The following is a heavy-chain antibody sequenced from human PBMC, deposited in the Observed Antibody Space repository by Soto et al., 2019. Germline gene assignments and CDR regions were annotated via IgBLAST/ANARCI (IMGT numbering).Heavy chain of an antibody. CDR3: ARGTTVETGTY. V-gene: IGHV1-18*01. CDR1: GYTFTSYG. CDR2: ISAYNGNT. D-gene: IGHD1-1*01. Sequence: QVQLVQSGAEVKKPGASVKVSCKASGYTFTSYGISWVRQAPGQGLEWMGWISAYNGNTNYAQELQGRVTRTTDTLTSTGYMELRSLRSDDTGGYCLARGTTVETGTYWGQGALVTVSP. J-gene: IGHJ4*01.